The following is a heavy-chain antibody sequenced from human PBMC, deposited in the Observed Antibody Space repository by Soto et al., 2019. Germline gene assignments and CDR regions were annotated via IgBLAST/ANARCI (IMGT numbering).Heavy chain of an antibody. CDR3: ARETEGCCSGGSCYSLDY. J-gene: IGHJ4*02. CDR1: GGTFSSYA. CDR2: IITIFGTA. D-gene: IGHD2-15*01. V-gene: IGHV1-69*01. Sequence: QVQLVQAGAEVKKPGSSVKVSCKASGGTFSSYAISWVRQAPGQGLEGRGGIITIFGTANYAQKFQGRVTITADESTSTAYMELSSLRSEDPAVYYCARETEGCCSGGSCYSLDYWGQGTLVTVSS.